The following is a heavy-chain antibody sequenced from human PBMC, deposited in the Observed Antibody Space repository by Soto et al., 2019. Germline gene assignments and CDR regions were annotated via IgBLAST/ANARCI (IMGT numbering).Heavy chain of an antibody. V-gene: IGHV3-23*01. CDR3: AKVSAAGIRFNWFDP. CDR1: GFTFSSYA. Sequence: PGGSLRLSCAASGFTFSSYAMSWVRQAPGKGLEWVSAISGSGGSTYYADSVKGRFTISRDNSKNTLYLQMNSLRAEDTAVYYCAKVSAAGIRFNWFDPWGQGTLVTVSS. D-gene: IGHD6-13*01. CDR2: ISGSGGST. J-gene: IGHJ5*02.